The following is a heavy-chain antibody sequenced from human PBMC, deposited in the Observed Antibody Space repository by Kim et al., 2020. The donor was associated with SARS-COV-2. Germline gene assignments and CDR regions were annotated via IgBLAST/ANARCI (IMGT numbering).Heavy chain of an antibody. V-gene: IGHV3-72*01. CDR3: GRSGGGRGLDL. D-gene: IGHD2-15*01. J-gene: IGHJ2*01. CDR1: GFTFSDHF. Sequence: GGSLRLSCAASGFTFSDHFMHWVRQAPGKGLEWVGRTRNKANSYSTEYAASVKGRFTISRDDSKSSLYLQMNSLKTEDTAVYYCGRSGGGRGLDLWGRGTLVTVSS. CDR2: TRNKANSYST.